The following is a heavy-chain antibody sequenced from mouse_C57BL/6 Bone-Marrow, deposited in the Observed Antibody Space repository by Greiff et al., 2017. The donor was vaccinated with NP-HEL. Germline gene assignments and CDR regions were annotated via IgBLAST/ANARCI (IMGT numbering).Heavy chain of an antibody. CDR2: IWTGGGT. CDR1: GFSLTSYA. CDR3: ARTITTVVANGSYFDY. Sequence: VQLQQSGPGLVAPSQSLSITCTVSGFSLTSYAISWVRQPPGKGLEWLGVIWTGGGTNYNSALKSRLSISKDNSKSQVFLKMNSLQTDDTARYYCARTITTVVANGSYFDYWGQGTTLTVSS. J-gene: IGHJ2*01. V-gene: IGHV2-9-1*01. D-gene: IGHD1-1*01.